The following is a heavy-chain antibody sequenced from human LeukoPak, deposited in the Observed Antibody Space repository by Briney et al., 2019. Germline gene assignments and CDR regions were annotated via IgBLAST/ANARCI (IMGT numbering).Heavy chain of an antibody. Sequence: GGSLRLSCAASGFTFSSYGMHWVRQALGEGLEWVAFIRYDGSNKYYADSVKGRFTISRDNSKNTLYLQMNSLTVDDTAVYYCAKDNGASSRYALLFDYWGQGTLATVS. CDR2: IRYDGSNK. CDR3: AKDNGASSRYALLFDY. D-gene: IGHD3-22*01. CDR1: GFTFSSYG. J-gene: IGHJ4*02. V-gene: IGHV3-30*02.